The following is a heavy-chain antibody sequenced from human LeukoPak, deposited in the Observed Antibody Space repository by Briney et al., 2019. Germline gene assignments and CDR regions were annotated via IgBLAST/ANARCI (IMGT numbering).Heavy chain of an antibody. CDR1: GFAFSSFA. J-gene: IGHJ6*03. CDR2: INGGGNTT. CDR3: TKELHVAVAVADYYYFYMDV. V-gene: IGHV3-23*01. Sequence: GGPLRLSCAASGFAFSSFAMGWVRQSPGKGLEWLSTINGGGNTTFYSDSVKGRFTISRDNSKNTLYLHMDSLRPDDTATYYCTKELHVAVAVADYYYFYMDVWGRGTAVTVSS. D-gene: IGHD6-19*01.